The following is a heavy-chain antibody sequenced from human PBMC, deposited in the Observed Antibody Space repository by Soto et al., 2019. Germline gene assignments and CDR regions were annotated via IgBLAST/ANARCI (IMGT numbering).Heavy chain of an antibody. Sequence: ASVKVSCKASGYTFTSYDINWVRQATGQGFEWMGWMNPNSGNTCYAQKFQGRVTMTRNTSISTAYMELSSPRSEDTAVYYCARGYCSGGSCYPIDYWGQGTLVTVSS. CDR1: GYTFTSYD. CDR3: ARGYCSGGSCYPIDY. J-gene: IGHJ4*02. D-gene: IGHD2-15*01. CDR2: MNPNSGNT. V-gene: IGHV1-8*01.